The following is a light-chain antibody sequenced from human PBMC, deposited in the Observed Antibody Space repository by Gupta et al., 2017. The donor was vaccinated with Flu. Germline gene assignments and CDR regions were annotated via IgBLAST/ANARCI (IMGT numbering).Light chain of an antibody. V-gene: IGLV2-11*01. CDR2: NVN. Sequence: QSALTQPRSVSGSPGQSVTISCTGTSSDVGNYNYVSWYQQHPGEAPKLMIYNVNKRPSGVPDRFSGSKSDNTASLTISGLQAEDEADYHCCSYAGTYTYVFGTGTTVTVL. CDR1: SSDVGNYNY. J-gene: IGLJ1*01. CDR3: CSYAGTYTYV.